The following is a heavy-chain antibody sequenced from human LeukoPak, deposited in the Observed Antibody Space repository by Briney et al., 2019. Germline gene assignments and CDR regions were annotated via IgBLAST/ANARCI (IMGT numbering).Heavy chain of an antibody. J-gene: IGHJ4*02. Sequence: ASVKVSCKASGYTFTSYDINWVRQATGQGLEWMGWINPNSGITVYAQKFQGRVTITRNPSISTAYMELSSLRSEDTAVYYCARDATVVTPFDYWGQGTLVTVSS. CDR3: ARDATVVTPFDY. CDR1: GYTFTSYD. CDR2: INPNSGIT. V-gene: IGHV1-8*03. D-gene: IGHD4-23*01.